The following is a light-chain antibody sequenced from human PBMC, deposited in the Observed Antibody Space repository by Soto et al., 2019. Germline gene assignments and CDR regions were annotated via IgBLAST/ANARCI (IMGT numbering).Light chain of an antibody. CDR3: QQYNNWPRT. Sequence: VMTQSPATLSVSPGERATLSCRASQRIGSYLAWYQQRPGQAPRLLIYGASTRATGIPARFSGSGSGTGFTLTISSLQSEDFAVYYCQQYNNWPRTFGQGTKVDIK. CDR1: QRIGSY. J-gene: IGKJ1*01. CDR2: GAS. V-gene: IGKV3-15*01.